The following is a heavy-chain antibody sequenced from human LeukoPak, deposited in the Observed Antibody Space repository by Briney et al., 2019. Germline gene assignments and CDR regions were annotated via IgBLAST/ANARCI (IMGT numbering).Heavy chain of an antibody. CDR2: IYHSGST. V-gene: IGHV4-39*07. CDR1: GGSISSSSYY. CDR3: ARGGYCTNGVCFYKVDDAFDI. J-gene: IGHJ3*02. D-gene: IGHD2-8*01. Sequence: PSETLSLTCTVSGGSISSSSYYWGWIRQPPGKGLEWIGSIYHSGSTYYNPSLKSRVTISVDTSKNQFSLKLSSVTAADTAVYYCARGGYCTNGVCFYKVDDAFDIWGQGTMVTVSS.